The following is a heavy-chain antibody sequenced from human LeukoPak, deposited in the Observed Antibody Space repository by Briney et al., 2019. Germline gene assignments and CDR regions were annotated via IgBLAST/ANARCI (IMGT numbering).Heavy chain of an antibody. CDR1: GFTFSDYW. J-gene: IGHJ4*02. Sequence: PGGSLRLSCAASGFTFSDYWMYWVRQAPGKGLVWVSRIKSDGTGILYADFVEGRFTISRDNAKNALYLQMTSLRDEDTAVYYCVRGQTIDYWGPGILVTVSS. CDR2: IKSDGTGI. CDR3: VRGQTIDY. V-gene: IGHV3-74*01.